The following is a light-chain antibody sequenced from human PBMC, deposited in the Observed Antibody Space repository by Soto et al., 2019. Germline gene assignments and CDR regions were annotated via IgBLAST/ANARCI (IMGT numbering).Light chain of an antibody. CDR2: LEDSGGY. CDR3: ETWDSNTRV. V-gene: IGLV4-60*03. CDR1: SGHRSYI. J-gene: IGLJ2*01. Sequence: QAVLTQSSSASASLGSSVKLTCTLSSGHRSYIIAWHQQQPGTAPRYLMKLEDSGGYNRGSGVPDRFSGSSSGADRYLTISNLQSEDEADYYCETWDSNTRVFGGGTQLTVL.